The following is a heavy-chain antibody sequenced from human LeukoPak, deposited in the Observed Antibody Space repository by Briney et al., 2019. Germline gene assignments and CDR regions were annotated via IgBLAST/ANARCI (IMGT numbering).Heavy chain of an antibody. CDR1: GGSFSGYY. CDR2: INHSGST. Sequence: PSETLSLTCAVYGGSFSGYYWSWIRQPPGKGLEWIGEINHSGSTNYNPSLKSRVTISVDTSKNQFSLKLSSVTAADTAVYYCARDARRGWFDPWGQGTLATVSS. V-gene: IGHV4-34*01. J-gene: IGHJ5*02. D-gene: IGHD3-10*01. CDR3: ARDARRGWFDP.